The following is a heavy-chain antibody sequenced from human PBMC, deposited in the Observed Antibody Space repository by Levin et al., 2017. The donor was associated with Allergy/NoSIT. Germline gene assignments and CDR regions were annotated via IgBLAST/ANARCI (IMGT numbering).Heavy chain of an antibody. J-gene: IGHJ4*02. CDR1: GFTFSSHT. CDR2: ISSSGHI. Sequence: GGSLRLSCGVSGFTFSSHTMNWVRQAPGKGLEWVSSISSSGHIYYADSVKGRFTISRDNAKNSRYLQMNRLRAEDTAVYYCAREVYCNSTRGYQGYWGQGTLVTVSS. CDR3: AREVYCNSTRGYQGY. V-gene: IGHV3-69-1*01. D-gene: IGHD2-2*01.